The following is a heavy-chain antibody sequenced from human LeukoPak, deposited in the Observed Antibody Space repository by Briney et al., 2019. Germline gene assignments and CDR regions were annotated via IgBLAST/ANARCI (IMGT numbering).Heavy chain of an antibody. CDR1: GFTFSGSA. J-gene: IGHJ4*02. CDR3: TSRGYYYDSSGYLDY. CDR2: IRSKANSYAT. V-gene: IGHV3-73*01. D-gene: IGHD3-22*01. Sequence: PGGSLRLSCAASGFTFSGSAMHWVRQASGKGLEWVSRIRSKANSYATAYAASVKGRFTISRDDSRNTAYLQMNSLKTEDTAVYYCTSRGYYYDSSGYLDYWGQGTLVTVSS.